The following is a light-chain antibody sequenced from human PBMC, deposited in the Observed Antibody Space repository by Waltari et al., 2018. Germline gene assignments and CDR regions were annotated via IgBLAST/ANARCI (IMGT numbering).Light chain of an antibody. Sequence: EIVLTQSPATLSLSPGERATLSCRASQSVSSYLAWSQQNPGQATRLLIYDASNRATGIPARFSGSGSGTDFTLTISSLEPEDFAVYYCQQRSNWPPRYTFGQGTKLEIK. CDR3: QQRSNWPPRYT. CDR2: DAS. J-gene: IGKJ2*01. CDR1: QSVSSY. V-gene: IGKV3-11*01.